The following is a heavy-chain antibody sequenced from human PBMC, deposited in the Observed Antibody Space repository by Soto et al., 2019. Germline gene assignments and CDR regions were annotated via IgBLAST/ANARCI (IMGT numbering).Heavy chain of an antibody. CDR2: IWHEGNNK. CDR3: ASDLVGASDSYGLAV. V-gene: IGHV3-33*01. CDR1: GFTFSNYG. Sequence: GGSLRLSCAASGFTFSNYGMHWVRQAPGKGLEWVAIIWHEGNNKYYADSVRGRFIISRDNSKNRLYLQMNTLRAEDTAVYYCASDLVGASDSYGLAVWGQGTPVTVSS. J-gene: IGHJ6*02. D-gene: IGHD1-26*01.